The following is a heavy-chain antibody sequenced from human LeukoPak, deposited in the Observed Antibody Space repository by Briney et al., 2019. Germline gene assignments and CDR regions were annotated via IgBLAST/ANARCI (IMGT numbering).Heavy chain of an antibody. CDR3: ARDSSPYSSSWRHPTWFDY. D-gene: IGHD6-13*01. Sequence: SETLSLTCTVSGGSISSRSYYWSWIRQPAGKGLEWIGRIYTSGSTNYNPSLKSRVTISVDTSKNQFSLKLSSVTAADTAVYYCARDSSPYSSSWRHPTWFDYWGQGTLVTVSS. CDR2: IYTSGST. CDR1: GGSISSRSYY. J-gene: IGHJ4*02. V-gene: IGHV4-61*02.